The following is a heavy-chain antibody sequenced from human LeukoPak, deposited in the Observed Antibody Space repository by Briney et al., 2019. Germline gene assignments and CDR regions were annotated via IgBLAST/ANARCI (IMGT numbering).Heavy chain of an antibody. CDR2: MSEVVSNK. V-gene: IGHV3-30-3*01. CDR1: GFTLSSYA. D-gene: IGHD1-26*01. J-gene: IGHJ4*02. Sequence: GRSLRHSCAVSGFTLSSYAVHWVRAAPGKGLEWVAVMSEVVSNKKYEDSAKARFTSFRDNHKNTLYMQINSLSGADTAVYYCARLSSRGSYYYIDYWGQGTLVTVSS. CDR3: ARLSSRGSYYYIDY.